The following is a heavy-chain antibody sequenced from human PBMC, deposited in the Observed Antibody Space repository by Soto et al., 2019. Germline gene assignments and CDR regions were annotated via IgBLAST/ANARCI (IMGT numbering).Heavy chain of an antibody. D-gene: IGHD6-13*01. Sequence: GASLKISCQSSGYTFSNFWIGWVRQLPGKGLEWMGIIYPGDHETRYSPSVHGKVTISADRSINTAYLQWNRLEASDTAFYFWARSPRSSPYVDPWGQGTLVTVSS. CDR3: ARSPRSSPYVDP. J-gene: IGHJ5*02. CDR1: GYTFSNFW. CDR2: IYPGDHET. V-gene: IGHV5-51*01.